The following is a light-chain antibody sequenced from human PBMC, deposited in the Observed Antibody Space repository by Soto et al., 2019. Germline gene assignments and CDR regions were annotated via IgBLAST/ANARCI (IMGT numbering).Light chain of an antibody. Sequence: EIVLSQYPGTLSLSPGERATLSCRASQSVSSSYLAWYQQKPGQAPRLLIYGASSRATGIPDRFSGSGSGTDFTLTISRLEPDDFAVYYCQQYDSSPVTFGQGTKVEIK. CDR3: QQYDSSPVT. V-gene: IGKV3-20*01. CDR2: GAS. CDR1: QSVSSSY. J-gene: IGKJ1*01.